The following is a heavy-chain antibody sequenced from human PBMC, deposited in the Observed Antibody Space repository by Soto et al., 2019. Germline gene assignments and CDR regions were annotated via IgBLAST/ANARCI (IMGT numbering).Heavy chain of an antibody. CDR3: VKRSPGTMLDN. V-gene: IGHV4-39*01. CDR2: LYSGGSA. CDR1: GGSITSSNFY. J-gene: IGHJ4*02. Sequence: SETLSLTCTVSGGSITSSNFYWGWVRQPPGKGLEWIGTLYSGGSAYYNASLKSRVAMSVDTSKNQFSLKVTSVTAADTAVYYCVKRSPGTMLDNWGQGTPVTVSS.